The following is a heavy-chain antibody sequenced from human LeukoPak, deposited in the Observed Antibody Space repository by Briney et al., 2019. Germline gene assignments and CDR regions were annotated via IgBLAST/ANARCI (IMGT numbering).Heavy chain of an antibody. J-gene: IGHJ6*04. CDR2: ISSSSNYI. CDR3: ARGQGPLDV. Sequence: GGSLRLSCAASGFTFSSYSMSWVRQAPGKGLEWVSSISSSSNYIYYADSVKGRFTLSRDNAKNSLYLQMNTLRAEDTAVYYCARGQGPLDVWGKGTTVTVSS. CDR1: GFTFSSYS. V-gene: IGHV3-21*01.